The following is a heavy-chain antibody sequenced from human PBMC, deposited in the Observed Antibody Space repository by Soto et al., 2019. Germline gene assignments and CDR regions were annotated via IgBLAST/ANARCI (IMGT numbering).Heavy chain of an antibody. J-gene: IGHJ4*02. D-gene: IGHD2-8*02. V-gene: IGHV4-28*03. CDR1: GYSISSNNW. CDR2: IYYSGTT. CDR3: ARDKITGLFDY. Sequence: SETLSLTCAVSGYSISSNNWWGWIRQPPGKGLEWIGYIYYSGTTYYNPSLKSRVTMSVDTSKNQFSLKLTSVTAADTAVYYRARDKITGLFDYWGQGTLVTVSS.